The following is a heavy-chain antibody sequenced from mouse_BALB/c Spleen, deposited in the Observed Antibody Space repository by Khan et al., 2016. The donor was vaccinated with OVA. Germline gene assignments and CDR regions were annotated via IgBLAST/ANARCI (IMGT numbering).Heavy chain of an antibody. CDR2: IDPNTGYL. Sequence: QVQLKESGAELAKPGASLKISCTASGYTFITYWIHWVKQTPGQGLKWIGYIDPNTGYLAFTQKFKEQATLTADNSSNTAYMQLTSLTAEDSAVYYCARRGIYGSFTYWGQGTLVTVSA. CDR3: ARRGIYGSFTY. CDR1: GYTFITYW. V-gene: IGHV1-7*01. J-gene: IGHJ3*01. D-gene: IGHD1-1*02.